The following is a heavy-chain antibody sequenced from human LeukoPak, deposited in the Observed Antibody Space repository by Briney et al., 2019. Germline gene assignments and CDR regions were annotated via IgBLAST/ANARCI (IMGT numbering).Heavy chain of an antibody. CDR3: ARTNDGDYYYGMDV. Sequence: PSETLSLTCTVSGGSISSYYWSWIRQPPGKGLEWSGYIYYSGSTNYNPSLKSRVTISVDTSKNQFSLKLSSVTAADTAVYYCARTNDGDYYYGMDVWGQGTTVTVSS. V-gene: IGHV4-59*01. D-gene: IGHD1-1*01. J-gene: IGHJ6*02. CDR2: IYYSGST. CDR1: GGSISSYY.